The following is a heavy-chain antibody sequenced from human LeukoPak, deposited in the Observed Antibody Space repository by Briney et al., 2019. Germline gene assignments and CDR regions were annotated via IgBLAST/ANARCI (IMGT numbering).Heavy chain of an antibody. J-gene: IGHJ4*02. V-gene: IGHV4-39*01. Sequence: SETLSLTCTVSGGSISSTNYYWGWIRQPPGRGLEWIGSVYYSGSTYSNPSLKSRVTVSVDTSKSQFSLKLTSVTAADTAVYYCARTRGGTYWYYFDYWGQGTLVTVSS. CDR3: ARTRGGTYWYYFDY. CDR2: VYYSGST. CDR1: GGSISSTNYY. D-gene: IGHD1-26*01.